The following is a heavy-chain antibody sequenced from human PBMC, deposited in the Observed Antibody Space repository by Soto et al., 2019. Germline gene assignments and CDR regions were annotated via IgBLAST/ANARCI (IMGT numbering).Heavy chain of an antibody. V-gene: IGHV4-30-2*01. D-gene: IGHD6-13*01. Sequence: QLQLQESGSGLVKPSQTLSLTCAVSGGSISSGGYSWSWIRQPPGKGLEWIGYIYHSGSTYYNPSLKSRVTISVDRSTNQFSLKLSSVTAADTAVYYCASDLAAAGSFDYWGQGTLVTVAS. J-gene: IGHJ4*02. CDR2: IYHSGST. CDR3: ASDLAAAGSFDY. CDR1: GGSISSGGYS.